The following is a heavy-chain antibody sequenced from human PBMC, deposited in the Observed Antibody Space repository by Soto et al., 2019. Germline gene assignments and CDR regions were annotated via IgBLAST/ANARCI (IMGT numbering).Heavy chain of an antibody. CDR1: GFTFDDYT. J-gene: IGHJ6*02. D-gene: IGHD6-13*01. Sequence: EVQLVESGGVVVQPGGSLRLSCAASGFTFDDYTMHWVRQAPGKGLEWVSLISWDGGSTYYADSVKGRFTISRDNSKNSLYLQMNSLRTEDTGLYYCAKDIQQHNGMDVWGQGTTVTVSS. CDR2: ISWDGGST. V-gene: IGHV3-43*01. CDR3: AKDIQQHNGMDV.